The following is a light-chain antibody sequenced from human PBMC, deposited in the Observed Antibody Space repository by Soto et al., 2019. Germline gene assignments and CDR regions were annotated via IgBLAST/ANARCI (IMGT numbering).Light chain of an antibody. J-gene: IGKJ1*01. CDR3: HQYNSYSWT. V-gene: IGKV1-5*03. CDR1: QSISTW. Sequence: DIQMTQSPSTLSASVGDRVTITCRASQSISTWLAWYQQKPGKAPKLLIYKASSLESGVPLRFSGSGSGTEFTLTISSLQPDDFATYYCHQYNSYSWTFGQGTKVDIK. CDR2: KAS.